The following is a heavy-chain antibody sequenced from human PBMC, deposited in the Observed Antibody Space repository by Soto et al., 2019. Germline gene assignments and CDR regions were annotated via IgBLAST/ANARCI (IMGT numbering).Heavy chain of an antibody. CDR1: GGSIRDYY. V-gene: IGHV4-39*01. J-gene: IGHJ4*02. Sequence: SETLSLTCTVSGGSIRDYYWGWIRQPPGKGLEWIGSIDYSVSTYYNPSLKSRVTISVDTSRTHFSLKLVSVTAADTAVYYCAGQFSNSSDYFDYWGQGTLVTAPQ. D-gene: IGHD3-22*01. CDR2: IDYSVST. CDR3: AGQFSNSSDYFDY.